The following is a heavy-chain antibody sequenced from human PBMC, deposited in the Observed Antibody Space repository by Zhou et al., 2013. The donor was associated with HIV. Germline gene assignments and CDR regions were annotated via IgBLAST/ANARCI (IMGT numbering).Heavy chain of an antibody. Sequence: QVQLVQSGAEVKKPGSSVKVSCKASGGTFSSYAISWVRQAPGQGLEWMGRIIPILGIANYAQKFQGRVTITADKSTSTAYMELSSLRSEDTAVYYCASPLSYGSGSYYYYMDVWGQRDHGHRLL. CDR2: IIPILGIA. D-gene: IGHD3-10*01. J-gene: IGHJ6*03. CDR1: GGTFSSYA. V-gene: IGHV1-69*04. CDR3: ASPLSYGSGSYYYYMDV.